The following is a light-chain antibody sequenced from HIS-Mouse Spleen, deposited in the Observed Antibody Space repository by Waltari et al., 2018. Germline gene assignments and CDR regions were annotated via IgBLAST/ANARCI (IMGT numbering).Light chain of an antibody. CDR2: EDS. CDR3: YSTDSSGNHRV. CDR1: ALPKKY. Sequence: SYELTQPPSVSVSPGQTARITCSGDALPKKYAYWYQQKSGQAPVLVIYEDSKRPSGSPDRFPGSSSGTRATLTISGAQVEDEADYYCYSTDSSGNHRVFGGGTKLTVL. J-gene: IGLJ2*01. V-gene: IGLV3-10*01.